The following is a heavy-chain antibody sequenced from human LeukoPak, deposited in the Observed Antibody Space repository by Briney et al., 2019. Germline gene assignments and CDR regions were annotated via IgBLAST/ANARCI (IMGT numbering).Heavy chain of an antibody. CDR1: GFPFSRYA. J-gene: IGHJ4*02. D-gene: IGHD4-17*01. Sequence: GGSLRLSCVASGFPFSRYAMSWVRQPPGKGLEWVSGISSSGGSTYYADSVKGRFTISRDNSKDTLYLQMDSLRAEDTAVYYCARSAGLRCFDYWGLGTLVTVSS. V-gene: IGHV3-23*01. CDR2: ISSSGGST. CDR3: ARSAGLRCFDY.